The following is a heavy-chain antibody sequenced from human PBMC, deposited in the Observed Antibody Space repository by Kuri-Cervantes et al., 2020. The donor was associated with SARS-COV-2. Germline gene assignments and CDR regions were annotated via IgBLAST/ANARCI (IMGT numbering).Heavy chain of an antibody. CDR3: ARVHATKYCSGGSCYHESDAFDI. J-gene: IGHJ3*02. CDR1: GFTFTSSA. Sequence: SVKVSCKASGFTFTSSAMQWVRQARGQRLEWIGWIVVGSGNTNYAQKFQERVTITRDMSTSTAYMELSSLRSEDTAVYYCARVHATKYCSGGSCYHESDAFDIWGQGTMVTVSS. V-gene: IGHV1-58*02. D-gene: IGHD2-15*01. CDR2: IVVGSGNT.